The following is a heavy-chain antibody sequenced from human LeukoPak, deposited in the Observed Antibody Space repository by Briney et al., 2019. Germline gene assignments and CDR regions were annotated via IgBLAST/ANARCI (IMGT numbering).Heavy chain of an antibody. CDR3: ARGLWKTYYGSGRGYYFDY. Sequence: PSETLSLTCAVYGGSFSGYYWSWIRQPPGKGLEWIGEINHSGSTNYNPSLKSRVTISVDTSKNQFSLKLSSVTAADTAVYYCARGLWKTYYGSGRGYYFDYGGQGTLVTVSS. V-gene: IGHV4-34*01. D-gene: IGHD3-10*01. CDR2: INHSGST. J-gene: IGHJ4*02. CDR1: GGSFSGYY.